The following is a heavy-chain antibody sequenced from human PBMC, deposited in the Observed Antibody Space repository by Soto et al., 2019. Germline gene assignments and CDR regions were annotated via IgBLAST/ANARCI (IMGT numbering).Heavy chain of an antibody. J-gene: IGHJ3*02. Sequence: KPSETLSLTCTVSGGSISSGDYFWSWIRQPPGKGLEWIGYIYYSGSTYYNPSLKSRVTISVDTSKNQFSLKLSSVTAADTAVYYCARDRFYDYVWGSYRTAPDDAFDIWGQGTMVTVSS. CDR1: GGSISSGDYF. CDR3: ARDRFYDYVWGSYRTAPDDAFDI. CDR2: IYYSGST. D-gene: IGHD3-16*02. V-gene: IGHV4-30-4*01.